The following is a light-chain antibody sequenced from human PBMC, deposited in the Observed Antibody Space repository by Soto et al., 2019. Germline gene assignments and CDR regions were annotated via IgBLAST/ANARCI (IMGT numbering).Light chain of an antibody. V-gene: IGKV3-20*01. CDR2: TAS. CDR1: QSVAKNY. CDR3: QQYATSPLT. Sequence: EIVLTQSPGTLSLSPGERVTLSCRASQSVAKNYLAWYQQKPGQAPRLLIHTASSWATGIPDRFSGSGSGKDFTLTITRLEPEDFAVYYCQQYATSPLTFGQGTKVEIK. J-gene: IGKJ2*01.